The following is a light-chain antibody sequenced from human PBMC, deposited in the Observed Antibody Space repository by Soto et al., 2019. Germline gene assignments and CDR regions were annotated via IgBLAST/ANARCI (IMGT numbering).Light chain of an antibody. CDR3: QQYGSSPWT. V-gene: IGKV3-20*01. CDR1: QSVSSGL. J-gene: IGKJ1*01. CDR2: LAS. Sequence: DIVLTQSPCTLSSSPGERVTLSCRASQSVSSGLLAWYQQKPGQAPRLLLYLASSRATGIPDRFSGSGSGTDFTLTIRGLEPEDFAVYYCQQYGSSPWTFGQGTKVEIK.